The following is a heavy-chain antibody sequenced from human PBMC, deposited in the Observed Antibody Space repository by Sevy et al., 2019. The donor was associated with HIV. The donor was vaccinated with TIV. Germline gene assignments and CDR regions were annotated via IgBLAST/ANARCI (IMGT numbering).Heavy chain of an antibody. J-gene: IGHJ4*01. CDR3: AKGSVYYS. CDR2: ISASGT. D-gene: IGHD3-22*01. V-gene: IGHV3-23*01. CDR1: GFSFSSYA. Sequence: GGSLRLSCAASGFSFSSYAMSWVRQAPGKGLEWVSAISASGTYYADSLKGRFPISRDNSRNTLYLQMNSLRAEDTAVYYCAKGSVYYSGGQGTLVTVSS.